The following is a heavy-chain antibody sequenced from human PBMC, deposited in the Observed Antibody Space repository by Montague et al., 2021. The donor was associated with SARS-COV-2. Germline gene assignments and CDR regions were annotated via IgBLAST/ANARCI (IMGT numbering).Heavy chain of an antibody. CDR1: GGSISSYY. CDR3: ARVPTVCDYVWGSYRPDGMDL. CDR2: IYTSGST. V-gene: IGHV4-4*07. Sequence: SETLSLTCTVSGGSISSYYWSWIRQPAGKGLEWIGRIYTSGSTNYNPSLKSRVTMSVDTSKNQFSLKLSSVTAADTAVYYCARVPTVCDYVWGSYRPDGMDLWGQGTTVTVSS. D-gene: IGHD3-16*02. J-gene: IGHJ6*02.